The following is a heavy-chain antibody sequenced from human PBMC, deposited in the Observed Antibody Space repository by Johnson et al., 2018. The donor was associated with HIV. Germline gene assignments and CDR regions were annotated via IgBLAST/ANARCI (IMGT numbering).Heavy chain of an antibody. CDR1: GFTFSSYA. D-gene: IGHD3-22*01. CDR3: AREGSSGYYDAFDI. J-gene: IGHJ3*02. Sequence: QVQLVESGGGVVQPGRSLRLSCAASGFTFSSYAMHWVRQAPGTGLEWVAVISSSGSNKYYADSVKGRFTISRDNSKNTLYVQMNSLRVEDTAVYYCAREGSSGYYDAFDIWGQGTMVTVSS. V-gene: IGHV3-30*04. CDR2: ISSSGSNK.